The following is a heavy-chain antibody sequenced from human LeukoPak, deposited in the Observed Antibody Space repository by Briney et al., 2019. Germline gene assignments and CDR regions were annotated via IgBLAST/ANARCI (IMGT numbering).Heavy chain of an antibody. CDR2: ISTNGGGT. J-gene: IGHJ3*02. CDR1: GFTFSSYE. CDR3: AEGAPVVPAIMRNAFDI. D-gene: IGHD2-2*01. Sequence: GGSLRLSCAASGFTFSSYEMNWLRQAPGKGLEWVLGISTNGGGTYYADSVKGRFTISRDNSKNTLYLQMNSLRADDTAVYYCAEGAPVVPAIMRNAFDIWGQGTMVTVSS. V-gene: IGHV3-23*01.